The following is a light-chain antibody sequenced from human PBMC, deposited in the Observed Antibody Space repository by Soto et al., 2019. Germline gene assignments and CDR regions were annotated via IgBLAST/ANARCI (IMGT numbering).Light chain of an antibody. Sequence: QSVLTQPASVSGSPGQSITISCTGTSSDVGGYNDVSWYQQHPGKAPKLMIYDVNNRPSGVSNRFSGSKSGNTASLTISGLQAEDEADYYCSSYTSSSPLVFGGGTKLTVL. CDR2: DVN. J-gene: IGLJ2*01. CDR1: SSDVGGYND. CDR3: SSYTSSSPLV. V-gene: IGLV2-14*01.